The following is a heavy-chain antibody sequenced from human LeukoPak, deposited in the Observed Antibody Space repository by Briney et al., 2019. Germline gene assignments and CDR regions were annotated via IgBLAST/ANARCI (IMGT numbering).Heavy chain of an antibody. V-gene: IGHV1-8*01. CDR3: ARRYSSSDYFDY. J-gene: IGHJ4*02. CDR1: GYTFTSYD. CDR2: MNPNSGNT. D-gene: IGHD6-6*01. Sequence: ASVKVSCKASGYTFTSYDINWVRQATGQGLEWMGWMNPNSGNTGYAQKFQGRVTMTRNTSISTAYMELSSLRSEDTAVYYCARRYSSSDYFDYWGQGTLVTVSS.